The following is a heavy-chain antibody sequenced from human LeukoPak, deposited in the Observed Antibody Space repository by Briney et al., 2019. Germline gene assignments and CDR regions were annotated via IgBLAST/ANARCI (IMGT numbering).Heavy chain of an antibody. CDR3: AKDWHNGDDPLFDY. V-gene: IGHV3-7*05. Sequence: GGSLRLSCVVSGFTFSSHSMSWVRQAPGKGLEGVADITREGSAAYYVDSVKGGFSISRDNAKNSLYLQMNSLRAEDTAVYYCAKDWHNGDDPLFDYWGQGTVVTVSS. CDR2: ITREGSAA. CDR1: GFTFSSHS. J-gene: IGHJ4*02. D-gene: IGHD2-8*01.